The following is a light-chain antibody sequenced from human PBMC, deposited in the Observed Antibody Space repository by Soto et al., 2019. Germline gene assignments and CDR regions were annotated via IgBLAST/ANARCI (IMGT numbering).Light chain of an antibody. CDR1: QSVSSSY. CDR3: QQYGSSPTWT. CDR2: GAS. V-gene: IGKV3-20*01. Sequence: EIVLTQSPGTLSLSPGERATLSCRASQSVSSSYLAWYQQKPGQAPRLLIYGASSRATGIPDRFSGSGSGTDFTLTISRLEPEDFAVDYCQQYGSSPTWTFGHRTKVEIK. J-gene: IGKJ1*01.